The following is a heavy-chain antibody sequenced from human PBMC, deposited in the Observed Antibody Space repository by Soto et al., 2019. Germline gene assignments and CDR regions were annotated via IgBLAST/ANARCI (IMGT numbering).Heavy chain of an antibody. CDR2: IIPIFGTA. CDR1: EGTFSSYA. CDR3: ARGTAMARVYFDY. V-gene: IGHV1-69*06. Sequence: QVQLVQSGAEVKKPGSSVKVSCKASEGTFSSYAITWVRKAPGQGLEWMGGIIPIFGTANYAQKFQGRVTITADKSTSTAYMELSSLRSEDTAVYYCARGTAMARVYFDYWGQGTLVTVSS. J-gene: IGHJ4*02. D-gene: IGHD5-18*01.